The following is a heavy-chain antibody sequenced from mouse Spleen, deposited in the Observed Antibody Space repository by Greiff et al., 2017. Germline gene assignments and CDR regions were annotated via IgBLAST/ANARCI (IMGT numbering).Heavy chain of an antibody. CDR2: INYDGSST. J-gene: IGHJ4*01. CDR1: GFTFSDYY. CDR3: ARGAYGSSPYYYAMDY. V-gene: IGHV5-16*01. Sequence: EVQRVESEGGLVQPGSSMKLSCTASGFTFSDYYMAWVRQVPEKGLEWVANINYDGSSTYYLDSLKSRFIISRDNAKNILYLQMSSLKSEDTATYYCARGAYGSSPYYYAMDYWGQGTSVTVSS. D-gene: IGHD1-1*01.